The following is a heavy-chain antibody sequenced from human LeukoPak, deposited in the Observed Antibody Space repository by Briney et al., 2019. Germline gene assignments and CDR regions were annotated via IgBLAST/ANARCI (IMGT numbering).Heavy chain of an antibody. V-gene: IGHV3-23*01. D-gene: IGHD6-13*01. CDR3: AKVSAAAAGTGGYYFDY. CDR2: ISGSGGST. J-gene: IGHJ4*02. Sequence: GGSLRLSCAASGFTFSSYAMSWVRQAPGKGLEWVSAISGSGGSTYYADSVKGRFTISRDNSKNTLYLQMNSLRAEDTAVYYCAKVSAAAAGTGGYYFDYWGQGTLVTVSS. CDR1: GFTFSSYA.